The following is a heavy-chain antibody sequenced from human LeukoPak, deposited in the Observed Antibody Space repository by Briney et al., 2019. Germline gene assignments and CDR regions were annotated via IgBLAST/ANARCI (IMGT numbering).Heavy chain of an antibody. CDR2: ISWNSGSI. CDR3: ARRAGAYSHPYDY. V-gene: IGHV3-9*01. CDR1: GFTFDDYA. J-gene: IGHJ4*02. Sequence: PGGSLRLSCAASGFTFDDYAVHWVRQAPGKGLEWVSGISWNSGSIGYADSVKGRFTISRDNAKNSLYLQMNSLRAEDTALYYCARRAGAYSHPYDYWGQGTLVTVSS. D-gene: IGHD4/OR15-4a*01.